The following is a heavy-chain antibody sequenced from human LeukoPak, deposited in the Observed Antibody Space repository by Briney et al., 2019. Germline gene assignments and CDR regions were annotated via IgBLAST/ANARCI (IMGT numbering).Heavy chain of an antibody. CDR3: ARSPTSYTYYDFWSGYSKNYYYYMDV. CDR2: IYYSGST. CDR1: GGSISSGGYS. V-gene: IGHV4-31*03. D-gene: IGHD3-3*01. J-gene: IGHJ6*03. Sequence: SETLSLTCTVSGGSISSGGYSWSWIRQPPGKGLEWIGYIYYSGSTYYNPSLKSRVTISVDTSKNQFSLKLSSVTAADTAVYYCARSPTSYTYYDFWSGYSKNYYYYMDVWGKGTTVTVSS.